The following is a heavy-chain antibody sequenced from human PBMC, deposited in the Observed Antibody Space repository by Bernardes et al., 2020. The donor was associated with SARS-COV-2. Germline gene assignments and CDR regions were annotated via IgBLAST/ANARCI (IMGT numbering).Heavy chain of an antibody. CDR1: GFSLSNYA. D-gene: IGHD4-17*01. J-gene: IGHJ4*02. CDR3: TNILFGDRHFFEW. Sequence: GGSLRLSCAASGFSLSNYAMNWVRQAPGRGPQWVSSISGDGSSIHYADSVKGRFSISRDNSKNTLFLQMDRLRAEDTGVYYCTNILFGDRHFFEWWGQRTLVTVSS. CDR2: ISGDGSSI. V-gene: IGHV3-23*01.